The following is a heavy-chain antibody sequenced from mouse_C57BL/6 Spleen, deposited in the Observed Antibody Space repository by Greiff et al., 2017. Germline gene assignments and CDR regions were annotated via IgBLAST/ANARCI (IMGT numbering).Heavy chain of an antibody. CDR3: ARDFDYYGSSRNV. D-gene: IGHD1-1*01. CDR2: IYPGDGDT. Sequence: QVQLQQSGAELVKPGASVKISCKASGYAFSSYWMNWVKQRPGKGLEWIGQIYPGDGDTNYNGKFKGKATLTADKSSSTAYMQLSSLTSEDSAVYFCARDFDYYGSSRNVWGTGTTVTVSS. V-gene: IGHV1-80*01. CDR1: GYAFSSYW. J-gene: IGHJ1*03.